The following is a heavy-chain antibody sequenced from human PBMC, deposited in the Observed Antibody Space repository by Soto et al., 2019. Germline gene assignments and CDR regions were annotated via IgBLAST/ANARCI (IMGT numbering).Heavy chain of an antibody. CDR1: GGSISSGGYS. CDR2: IYHSGST. Sequence: SETLSLTCAVSGGSISSGGYSWSWIRQPPGKGLEWIGYIYHSGSTYYNPSLKSRVTISVDRSKNQFSLKLSSVTAADTAVYYCARGKDILTGYLTFDPWGQGTLVTVSS. V-gene: IGHV4-30-2*01. J-gene: IGHJ5*02. D-gene: IGHD3-9*01. CDR3: ARGKDILTGYLTFDP.